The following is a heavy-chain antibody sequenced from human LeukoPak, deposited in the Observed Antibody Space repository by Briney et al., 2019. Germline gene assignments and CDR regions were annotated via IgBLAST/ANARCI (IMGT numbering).Heavy chain of an antibody. CDR2: ISSSSSYI. V-gene: IGHV3-21*01. CDR1: GFTFSSYS. J-gene: IGHJ5*02. D-gene: IGHD2-2*01. Sequence: PGGSLRLSCAASGFTFSSYSMNWVRQAPGKGLEWVSSISSSSSYIYYADSVKGRFTISRDNAKNSLYLQMNSLRAEDTAVYYCARDPRGSSRPNWFDPWGQGTLVTVSS. CDR3: ARDPRGSSRPNWFDP.